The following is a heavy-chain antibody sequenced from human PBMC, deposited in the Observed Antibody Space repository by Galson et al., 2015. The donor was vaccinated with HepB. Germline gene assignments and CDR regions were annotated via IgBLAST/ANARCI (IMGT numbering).Heavy chain of an antibody. J-gene: IGHJ4*02. D-gene: IGHD4-17*01. Sequence: SLRLSCAASGFTFSSYAMHWVRQAPGKGLEYVSAISSNGGSTYYADSVKGRFTISRDNSKNTLYLQMSSLRAEDTAVYYCVKEQSDDYGDYEYWGQGTLVTVSS. V-gene: IGHV3-64D*06. CDR3: VKEQSDDYGDYEY. CDR1: GFTFSSYA. CDR2: ISSNGGST.